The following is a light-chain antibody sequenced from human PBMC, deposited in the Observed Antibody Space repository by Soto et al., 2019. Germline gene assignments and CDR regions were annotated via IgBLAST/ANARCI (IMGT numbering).Light chain of an antibody. Sequence: QSVLTQPPSVSAAPGQKVNTSCSGSSSNIGNNYVSWYQQLPGTAPKLLIYDNNKRPSGIPDRFSGSKSGTSATLGITGLQTGDEADYYCGTWDSSLSASYVFGTGTKV. CDR3: GTWDSSLSASYV. J-gene: IGLJ1*01. CDR1: SSNIGNNY. CDR2: DNN. V-gene: IGLV1-51*01.